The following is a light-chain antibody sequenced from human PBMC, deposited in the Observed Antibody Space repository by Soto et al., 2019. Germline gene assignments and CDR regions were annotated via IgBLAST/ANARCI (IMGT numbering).Light chain of an antibody. CDR2: GAS. J-gene: IGKJ1*01. Sequence: DIQLAQSPYSLSASIGDRVTITCRASHRISDYLNWYQQKPGRAPKLLIYGASSLQRGVPSRFSGSGFGTEFTLTINSLQLEDFATYYCQQSFNSPRTFGQGTNVDIK. CDR3: QQSFNSPRT. CDR1: HRISDY. V-gene: IGKV1-39*01.